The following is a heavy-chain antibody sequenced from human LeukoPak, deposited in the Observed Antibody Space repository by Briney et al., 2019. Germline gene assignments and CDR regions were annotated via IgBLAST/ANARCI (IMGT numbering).Heavy chain of an antibody. CDR1: GYSISSYD. Sequence: PSETLSLTCTVSGYSISSYDWSWIRQPAGKGLEWIGRTYTSGSTNYNPSLKSRVTMSVDMSKNQFSLKLSSMIAADTAVYYCARVSSSWYQDWYFDLWGRGTLVTVPS. V-gene: IGHV4-4*07. CDR3: ARVSSSWYQDWYFDL. CDR2: TYTSGST. D-gene: IGHD6-13*01. J-gene: IGHJ2*01.